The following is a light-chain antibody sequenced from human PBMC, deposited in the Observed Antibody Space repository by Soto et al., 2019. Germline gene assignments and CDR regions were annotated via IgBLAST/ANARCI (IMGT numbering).Light chain of an antibody. CDR3: QQRSDWPPIT. CDR2: DAS. CDR1: QSISSY. J-gene: IGKJ5*01. V-gene: IGKV3-11*01. Sequence: EIFLTQSPDTRSWSPVDRATLSFMASQSISSYLAWYQQKPGQSPRLLIYDASNRATGIPARFSGSGSGTDFTLTISSLEPEDFAVYYCQQRSDWPPITFGQGTRLEIK.